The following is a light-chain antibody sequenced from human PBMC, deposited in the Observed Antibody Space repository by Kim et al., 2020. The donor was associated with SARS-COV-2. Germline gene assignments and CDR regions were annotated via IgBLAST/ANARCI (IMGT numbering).Light chain of an antibody. V-gene: IGLV4-69*01. J-gene: IGLJ3*02. Sequence: QPVLTHSPSASASLGASVKLTYTLSNGHSSYAIAWHQQQPEKGPRYLMKLNSDGSHSKGDGIPDRFSGSSSGAERYLTISSLQSEDEADYYCQTWGTGGVFGGGTQLTVL. CDR2: LNSDGSH. CDR3: QTWGTGGV. CDR1: NGHSSYA.